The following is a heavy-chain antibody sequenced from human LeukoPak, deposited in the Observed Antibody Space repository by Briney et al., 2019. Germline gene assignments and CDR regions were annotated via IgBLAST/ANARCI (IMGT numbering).Heavy chain of an antibody. Sequence: PGGSLRLSCAASGFTFSSYAMNWVRQAPGKGLEWVSGISGSGGSTYYADSVKGRFTISRDNAKNSLYLQMNSLRDEDTAVYYCATGIAAAGADYFDYWGQGTLVTVSS. V-gene: IGHV3-23*01. CDR3: ATGIAAAGADYFDY. D-gene: IGHD6-13*01. CDR2: ISGSGGST. CDR1: GFTFSSYA. J-gene: IGHJ4*02.